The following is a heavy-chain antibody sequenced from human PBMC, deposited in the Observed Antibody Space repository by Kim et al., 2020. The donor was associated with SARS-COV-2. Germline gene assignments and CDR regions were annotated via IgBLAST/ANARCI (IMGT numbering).Heavy chain of an antibody. D-gene: IGHD3-16*01. CDR2: IIPIFGTA. J-gene: IGHJ3*02. Sequence: SVKVSCKASGGTFSSYAISWVRQAPGQGLEWMGGIIPIFGTANYAQKFQGRVTITADESTSTAYMELSSLRSEDTAVYYCAREWGGRLGAFDIWGQGTMVTVSS. V-gene: IGHV1-69*13. CDR3: AREWGGRLGAFDI. CDR1: GGTFSSYA.